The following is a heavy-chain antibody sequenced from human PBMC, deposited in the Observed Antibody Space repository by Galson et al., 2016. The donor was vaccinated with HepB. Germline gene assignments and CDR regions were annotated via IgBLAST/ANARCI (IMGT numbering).Heavy chain of an antibody. D-gene: IGHD5-24*01. CDR2: VNPKNGET. Sequence: VKVSCKVSGYTFTDYYVHWVQQAPGKGLEWMGLVNPKNGETIYAERFQGQVTMSADKSISTAYLQWSSLKASDTAMYYCARGLDYNYHFDYWGQGTLVTVSS. J-gene: IGHJ4*02. CDR3: ARGLDYNYHFDY. V-gene: IGHV1-69-2*01. CDR1: GYTFTDYY.